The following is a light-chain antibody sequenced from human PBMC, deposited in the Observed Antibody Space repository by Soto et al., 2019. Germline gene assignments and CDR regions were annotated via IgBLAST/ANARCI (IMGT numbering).Light chain of an antibody. V-gene: IGKV3-15*01. Sequence: EIVMTQSPATLSVSSGERATLSCRASQSVSSNLAWYQQKPGQAPRLLIFGSSTRATGIPDRFRGSGSGTEFTLTISSLQSEDFAVYYCQQYSNWPRTFGQGTKVEIK. CDR1: QSVSSN. CDR3: QQYSNWPRT. CDR2: GSS. J-gene: IGKJ1*01.